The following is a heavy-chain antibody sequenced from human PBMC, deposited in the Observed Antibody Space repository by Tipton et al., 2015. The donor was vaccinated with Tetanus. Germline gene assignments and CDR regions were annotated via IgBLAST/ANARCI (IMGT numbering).Heavy chain of an antibody. CDR3: ARWGDASGSTNLYAFDI. V-gene: IGHV4-59*02. J-gene: IGHJ3*02. D-gene: IGHD3-10*01. Sequence: TLSLTCTVSGDSVSGYYWSWIRQPPGEGLEWVGYVYYTGDTNYNPSLKSRVTISMDRSENQISLKMTSVTAADTAVYYCARWGDASGSTNLYAFDIWGQGTMVSVSS. CDR2: VYYTGDT. CDR1: GDSVSGYY.